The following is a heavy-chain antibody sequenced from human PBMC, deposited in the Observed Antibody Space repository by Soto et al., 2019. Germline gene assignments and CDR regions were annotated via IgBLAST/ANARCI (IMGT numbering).Heavy chain of an antibody. J-gene: IGHJ6*02. V-gene: IGHV1-3*01. CDR3: ARGKGMEENYYYHGMDV. D-gene: IGHD1-1*01. CDR2: INGGNGNT. Sequence: ASVKVSCKASGYSFTTYAMHWVRQAPGQRLEWMAWINGGNGNTKYSQKFQDRVTITRDTSASIAYLELSSLRSEDTAVYYCARGKGMEENYYYHGMDVWGQGTTVTVSS. CDR1: GYSFTTYA.